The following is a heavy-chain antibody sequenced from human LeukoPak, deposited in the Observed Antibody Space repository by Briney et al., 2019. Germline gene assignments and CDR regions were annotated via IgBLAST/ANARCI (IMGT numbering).Heavy chain of an antibody. CDR1: GFTFSSYG. D-gene: IGHD4-17*01. CDR2: IWYDGSNK. CDR3: ARRPYGDYGYSGMDV. J-gene: IGHJ6*02. V-gene: IGHV3-33*08. Sequence: GGSLRLSCAASGFTFSSYGMHWVRQAPGKGLEWVAVIWYDGSNKYYADSVKGRFTISRDNSKNTLYLQMNSLRAEDTAVYYCARRPYGDYGYSGMDVWGQGTTVTVSS.